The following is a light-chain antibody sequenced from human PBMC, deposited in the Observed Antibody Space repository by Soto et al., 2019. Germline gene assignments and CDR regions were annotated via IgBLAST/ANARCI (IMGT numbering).Light chain of an antibody. V-gene: IGKV3-20*01. CDR3: QQYGTSPWT. J-gene: IGKJ1*01. CDR2: GAS. CDR1: QSVSSSY. Sequence: EIVLTQSPGTLSLSPGERATLSCRASQSVSSSYIAWYQQKPGQAPRLLISGASSRATGIPDRFSASGSGTDFTLTISRLEAEDSAVYYCQQYGTSPWTVGQGTKVDIK.